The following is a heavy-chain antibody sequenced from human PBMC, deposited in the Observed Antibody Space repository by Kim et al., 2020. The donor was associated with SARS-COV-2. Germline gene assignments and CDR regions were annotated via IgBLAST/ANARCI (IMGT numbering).Heavy chain of an antibody. D-gene: IGHD3-10*01. J-gene: IGHJ4*02. V-gene: IGHV1-69*13. CDR3: AAAGSGSYYWGGYYFDY. CDR2: IIPIFGTA. CDR1: GGTFSSYV. Sequence: SVKVSCKASGGTFSSYVISWVRQAPGQGLEWMGGIIPIFGTANYAQKFQGRVTITADESTSTAYMELSSLRSEDTAVYYCAAAGSGSYYWGGYYFDYWGQGTLVTVSS.